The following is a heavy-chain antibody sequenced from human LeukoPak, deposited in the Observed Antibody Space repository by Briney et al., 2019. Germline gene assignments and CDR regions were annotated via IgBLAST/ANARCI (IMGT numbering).Heavy chain of an antibody. CDR3: ARDVAYYYGSGSHYVGDY. V-gene: IGHV3-48*01. D-gene: IGHD3-10*01. CDR2: ISSSSSTI. CDR1: GFTFSYYG. Sequence: GGSLRLSCAASGFTFSYYGMHWVRQAPGKGLEWVSYISSSSSTIYYADSVKGRFTISRDNAKNSLYLQMNSLRAEDTAVYYCARDVAYYYGSGSHYVGDYWGQGTLVTVSS. J-gene: IGHJ4*02.